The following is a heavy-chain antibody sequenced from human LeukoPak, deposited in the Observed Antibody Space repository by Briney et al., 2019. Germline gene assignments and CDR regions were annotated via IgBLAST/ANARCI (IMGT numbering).Heavy chain of an antibody. V-gene: IGHV4-4*08. Sequence: SETPSLTCTVSGGSISSYYWSWIRQPPGKGLEWIAYISPSGSTNYNPSLKSRVTISVDTSKRHISLRLSSVTAADTAVYYCATDYGGSSDWYFDLWGRGTLVTVSS. D-gene: IGHD4-23*01. J-gene: IGHJ2*01. CDR2: ISPSGST. CDR3: ATDYGGSSDWYFDL. CDR1: GGSISSYY.